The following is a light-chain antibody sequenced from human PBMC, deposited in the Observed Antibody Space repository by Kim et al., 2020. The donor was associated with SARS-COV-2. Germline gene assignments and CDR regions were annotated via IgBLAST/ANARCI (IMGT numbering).Light chain of an antibody. CDR2: SGS. J-gene: IGKJ1*01. V-gene: IGKV1-27*01. Sequence: DIQMTQSPSSLSVSVGDRVTITCRASQGIDKYLAWYQQKPGEPPNLLIHSGSTLQSGVPSRFRGSGSGTEFTLTINSLQPEDVATYYCQKYDTAPRTFGQGTKVDIK. CDR1: QGIDKY. CDR3: QKYDTAPRT.